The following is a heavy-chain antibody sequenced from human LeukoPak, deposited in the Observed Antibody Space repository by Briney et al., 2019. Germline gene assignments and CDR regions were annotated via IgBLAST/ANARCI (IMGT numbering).Heavy chain of an antibody. CDR1: GGSISSSNW. CDR2: INHSGST. J-gene: IGHJ5*02. V-gene: IGHV4-4*02. Sequence: PSGTLSLTCAVSGGSISSSNWWSWVRQPPGKGLEWIGEINHSGSTNYNPSLKSRVTISVDTSKNQFSLKLSSVTAADTAVYYCARHGIWFGELQNWFDPWGQGTLVTVSS. CDR3: ARHGIWFGELQNWFDP. D-gene: IGHD3-10*01.